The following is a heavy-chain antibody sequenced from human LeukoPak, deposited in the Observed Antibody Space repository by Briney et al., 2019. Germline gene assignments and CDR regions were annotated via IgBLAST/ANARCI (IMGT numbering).Heavy chain of an antibody. Sequence: SETLFLTCTVSGGSISSYYWSWIRQPPGKGLEWIGYIYYSGSTNYNPSLKSRVTISVDTSKNQFSLKLSSVTAADTAVYYCARDLGYSSSSADNWFDPWGQGTLVTVSS. CDR2: IYYSGST. V-gene: IGHV4-59*01. CDR3: ARDLGYSSSSADNWFDP. J-gene: IGHJ5*02. CDR1: GGSISSYY. D-gene: IGHD6-6*01.